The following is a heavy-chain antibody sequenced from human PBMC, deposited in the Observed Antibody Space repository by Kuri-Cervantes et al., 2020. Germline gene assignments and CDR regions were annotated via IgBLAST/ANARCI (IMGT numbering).Heavy chain of an antibody. CDR2: TYYRSKWYN. D-gene: IGHD2-2*01. V-gene: IGHV6-1*01. CDR3: ARDRLGRYCSSTSCPGYGMDV. Sequence: LRLSCAISGDSVSSNSAAWNWIRQSPSRGLEWLGRTYYRSKWYNDYAVSVKSRITINPDTSKNQFSLQLSSVTPEDTAVYYCARDRLGRYCSSTSCPGYGMDVWGQGTTVTVSS. J-gene: IGHJ6*02. CDR1: GDSVSSNSAA.